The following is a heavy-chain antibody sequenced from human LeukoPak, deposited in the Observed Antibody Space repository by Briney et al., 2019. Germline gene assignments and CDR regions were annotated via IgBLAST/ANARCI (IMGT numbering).Heavy chain of an antibody. CDR3: ARVGQQLWFDP. V-gene: IGHV4-59*12. CDR1: GGSISSYY. Sequence: SETLSLTCTVSGGSISSYYWSWIRQPPGKGLEWIGYIYYSGGTNYNPSLKSRVTISVDTSKNQFSLKLSSVTAADTAVYHCARVGQQLWFDPWGQGTLVTVSS. J-gene: IGHJ5*02. D-gene: IGHD6-13*01. CDR2: IYYSGGT.